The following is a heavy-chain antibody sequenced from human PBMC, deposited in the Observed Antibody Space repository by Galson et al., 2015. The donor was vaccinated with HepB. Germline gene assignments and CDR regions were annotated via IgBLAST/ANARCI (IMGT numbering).Heavy chain of an antibody. Sequence: SVKVPCKASGNTFTDSHMHWVRQAPGQGLEWMGIINPSGGSTSYAQKFQGRVTMTRDTSTSTVYMELSSLRSEDTAVYYCARGGYSSGWRYDYWGQGTLVTVSS. CDR1: GNTFTDSH. D-gene: IGHD6-19*01. J-gene: IGHJ4*02. V-gene: IGHV1-46*01. CDR3: ARGGYSSGWRYDY. CDR2: INPSGGST.